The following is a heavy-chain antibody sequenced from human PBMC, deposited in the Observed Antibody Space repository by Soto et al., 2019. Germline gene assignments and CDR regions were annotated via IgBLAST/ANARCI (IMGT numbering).Heavy chain of an antibody. CDR3: AKGVAAWGYFDY. V-gene: IGHV3-9*01. CDR2: ISWNIGSI. CDR1: GFTFDDYA. D-gene: IGHD2-15*01. J-gene: IGHJ4*02. Sequence: EVQLVESGGGLVQPGRSLRLSCAASGFTFDDYAMHWVRQALGKGLEWVSGISWNIGSIGYADSVKGRFTISRDNAKNSLYLQINSLRAEDTALYYCAKGVAAWGYFDYWGQGTLVTVSS.